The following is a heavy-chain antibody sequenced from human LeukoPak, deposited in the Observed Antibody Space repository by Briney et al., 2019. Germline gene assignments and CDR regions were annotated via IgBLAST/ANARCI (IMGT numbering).Heavy chain of an antibody. D-gene: IGHD4-11*01. Sequence: ASVKVSCKASGYTFTSYGISWVRQAPGQGLEWMGWISAYNGNTNYAQKLQGRVTMTTDTSTSTAYMELRSLRSDDTAVYYCARSGASGYSNYSTGMDVWGKGTTVTVSS. V-gene: IGHV1-18*01. J-gene: IGHJ6*04. CDR2: ISAYNGNT. CDR1: GYTFTSYG. CDR3: ARSGASGYSNYSTGMDV.